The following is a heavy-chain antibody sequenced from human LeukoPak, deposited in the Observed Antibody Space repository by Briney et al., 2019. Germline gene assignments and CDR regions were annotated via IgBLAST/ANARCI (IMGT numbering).Heavy chain of an antibody. CDR3: ARGSLPSDAGIEYYFDY. Sequence: ASVKVSCKASGYTFTSYDINWVRQATGQGLEWVGWMNPNSGNTGYAQKFQGRVTMTRNTSISTAYMELSSLRSEDAAVYYCARGSLPSDAGIEYYFDYWGQGTLVTVSS. CDR1: GYTFTSYD. D-gene: IGHD2-21*01. V-gene: IGHV1-8*01. J-gene: IGHJ4*02. CDR2: MNPNSGNT.